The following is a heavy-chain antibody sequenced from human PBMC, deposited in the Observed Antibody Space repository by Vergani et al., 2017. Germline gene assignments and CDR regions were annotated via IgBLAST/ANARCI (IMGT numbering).Heavy chain of an antibody. J-gene: IGHJ4*02. Sequence: EVQLVESGGGLVKPGGSLRLSCVASGFTFTAHGLNWVRQAPGKGLEWVSGINGDGQMTAYADSVKGRFTISRDYTKNTVFLQMNSLRAEDTAVYYCITGTTEPYWGQGTLVTVSS. CDR2: INGDGQMT. D-gene: IGHD1-7*01. CDR3: ITGTTEPY. CDR1: GFTFTAHG. V-gene: IGHV3-23*04.